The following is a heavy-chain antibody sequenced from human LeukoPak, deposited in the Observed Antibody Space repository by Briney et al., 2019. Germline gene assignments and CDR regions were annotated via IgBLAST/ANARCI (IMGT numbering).Heavy chain of an antibody. D-gene: IGHD3-22*01. V-gene: IGHV3-30*18. CDR2: ISFHGANE. CDR1: GFNFSAYG. Sequence: PGKSLRLSCTASGFNFSAYGMHWVRQAPGKGLDWVAVISFHGANEYYADSVKGRFTISRDNSNNTLYLQMNSVRAEDTAVYYCAKGRRGSSYVHYFDTWGQGTRVIVSS. CDR3: AKGRRGSSYVHYFDT. J-gene: IGHJ1*01.